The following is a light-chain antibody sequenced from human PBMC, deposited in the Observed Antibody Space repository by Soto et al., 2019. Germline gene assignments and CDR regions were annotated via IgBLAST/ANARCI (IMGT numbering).Light chain of an antibody. CDR3: CSHAGTYTWV. CDR1: SSDVGGYNY. CDR2: DVS. J-gene: IGLJ2*01. Sequence: QSVLTQPRSVSGSPGQSVTISCTGTSSDVGGYNYVSWYQQYPGKAPKVMIYDVSKRPSGVPDRFSGSKSGNTASLTISGLQAEDEADYYFCSHAGTYTWVFGGGTKLTVL. V-gene: IGLV2-11*01.